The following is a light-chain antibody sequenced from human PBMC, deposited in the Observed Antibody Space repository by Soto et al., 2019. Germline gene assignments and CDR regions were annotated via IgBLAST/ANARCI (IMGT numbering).Light chain of an antibody. J-gene: IGKJ1*01. V-gene: IGKV3-20*01. CDR1: QSASSRY. Sequence: EIVLTQSPGTLSLSPGERATLSCRAAQSASSRYLAWYQLKSGQAPRVLIYGASSRATGIPDRFSGSVSGTDFTVTISRLEPVDFAVYYFLQYGSSPWTFGQGTKVEIK. CDR2: GAS. CDR3: LQYGSSPWT.